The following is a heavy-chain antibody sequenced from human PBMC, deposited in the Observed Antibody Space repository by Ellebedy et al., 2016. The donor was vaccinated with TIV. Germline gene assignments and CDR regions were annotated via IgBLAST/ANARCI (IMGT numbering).Heavy chain of an antibody. Sequence: SVKVSCXASGGTFSSYAISWVQQAPGQGLEWMGGIIPIFGTANYAQKFQGRVTITADKSTSTAYMELSSLRSEDTAVYYCARDNRIVGATIGYWGQGTLVTVSS. CDR1: GGTFSSYA. CDR2: IIPIFGTA. V-gene: IGHV1-69*06. D-gene: IGHD1-26*01. J-gene: IGHJ4*02. CDR3: ARDNRIVGATIGY.